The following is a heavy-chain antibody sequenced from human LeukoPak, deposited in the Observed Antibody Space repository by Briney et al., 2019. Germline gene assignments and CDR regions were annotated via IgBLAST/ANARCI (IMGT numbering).Heavy chain of an antibody. CDR2: ISQNGDS. CDR3: AREATTKILSYYYYYMDV. V-gene: IGHV4-34*01. D-gene: IGHD5-24*01. J-gene: IGHJ6*03. CDR1: GGSLSFYY. Sequence: SETLSLTCGVSGGSLSFYYWSWIRQSPGKGLEWIAEISQNGDSNYNLSLKSRVTISLDKSKNQVSLKLSSVTAADTAVYYCAREATTKILSYYYYYMDVWGKGTTVAISS.